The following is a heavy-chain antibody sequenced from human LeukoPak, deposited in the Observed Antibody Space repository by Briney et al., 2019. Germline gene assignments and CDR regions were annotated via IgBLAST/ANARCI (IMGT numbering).Heavy chain of an antibody. J-gene: IGHJ4*02. Sequence: ASVKVSCKASGYTFSGYYMHWVRQAPGQGLEWMGWINPRGGTNYAQKFQGWVTMTRDTSISTAYMDLSRLRSDDTAVYYCARGKDNGDDFDYWGQGNMVTVSS. CDR3: ARGKDNGDDFDY. CDR1: GYTFSGYY. D-gene: IGHD4-17*01. V-gene: IGHV1-2*04. CDR2: INPRGGT.